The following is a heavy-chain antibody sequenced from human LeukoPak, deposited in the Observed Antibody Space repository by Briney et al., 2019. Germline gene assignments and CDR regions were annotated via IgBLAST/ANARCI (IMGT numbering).Heavy chain of an antibody. CDR2: IYYSGST. CDR3: ARSVGVDFDY. J-gene: IGHJ4*02. Sequence: SEPLSLTCTASGGSISSYYWSWIRQPPGKGLEWIGYIYYSGSTNYNPSLMSRVTISVDTAKNQFSLKLSSVTAADTAVYYCARSVGVDFDYWGQGTMVTVSS. D-gene: IGHD2-15*01. CDR1: GGSISSYY. V-gene: IGHV4-59*01.